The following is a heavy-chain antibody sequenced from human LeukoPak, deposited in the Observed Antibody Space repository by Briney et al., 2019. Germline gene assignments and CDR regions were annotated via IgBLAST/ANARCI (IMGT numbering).Heavy chain of an antibody. J-gene: IGHJ3*02. CDR2: ISAYNGNT. CDR1: GYTFTSYG. D-gene: IGHD3-22*01. V-gene: IGHV1-18*01. Sequence: ASVKVSCKASGYTFTSYGISWVRQAPGQGLEWMGWISAYNGNTNYAQKLQGRVTMTTDTSTSTAYMELRSLRSDDTAVYYCARDAQYYYDNSGYYAFDIWGQGTMVTVSS. CDR3: ARDAQYYYDNSGYYAFDI.